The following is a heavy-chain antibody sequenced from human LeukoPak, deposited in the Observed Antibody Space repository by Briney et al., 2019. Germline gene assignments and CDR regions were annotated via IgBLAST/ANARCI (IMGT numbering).Heavy chain of an antibody. CDR3: ARDPAPDYYDSRSY. CDR2: IYSGGST. J-gene: IGHJ4*02. V-gene: IGHV3-66*02. Sequence: GGSLRLSCAASGFPVSSNHMSWVRQAPGKGLEWVSVIYSGGSTYYADSVKGRFTISRDNSKNTLYLQMNSLRAEDTAVYYCARDPAPDYYDSRSYWGQGTLVTVSS. CDR1: GFPVSSNH. D-gene: IGHD3-22*01.